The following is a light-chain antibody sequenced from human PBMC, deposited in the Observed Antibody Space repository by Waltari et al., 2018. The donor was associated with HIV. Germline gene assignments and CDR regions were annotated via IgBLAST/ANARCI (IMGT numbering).Light chain of an antibody. V-gene: IGKV1-5*03. CDR1: QSVNNW. CDR2: EAS. J-gene: IGKJ1*01. CDR3: QEYNTYSRT. Sequence: DIQMTQSPSPLSAAVGDRVTITCRASQSVNNWLAWYQQKPGKAPTLLIYEASSLQSGVPSRFSGSGSGTEFTLTISSLQPDDLGNYFCQEYNTYSRTFGQGTTVEIK.